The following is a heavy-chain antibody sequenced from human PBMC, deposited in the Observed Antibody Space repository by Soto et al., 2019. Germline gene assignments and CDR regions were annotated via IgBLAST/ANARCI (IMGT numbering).Heavy chain of an antibody. CDR1: GGSISSSSYY. Sequence: SETLSLTCTVSGGSISSSSYYWGWIRHPPGKGLEWIGSIYYSGSTYYNPSLKSRVTISVDTSKNQSSLKLSSVTAADTAVYYCARDYYGSGSYWYYYYGMDVWGQGTTVTVSS. V-gene: IGHV4-39*01. J-gene: IGHJ6*02. CDR2: IYYSGST. CDR3: ARDYYGSGSYWYYYYGMDV. D-gene: IGHD3-10*01.